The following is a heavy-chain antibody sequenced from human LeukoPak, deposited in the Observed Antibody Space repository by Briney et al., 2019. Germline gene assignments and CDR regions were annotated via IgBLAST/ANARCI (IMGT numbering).Heavy chain of an antibody. CDR2: ISWNSGSI. Sequence: GRSLRLSCAASGFTFDDYAMPWVRQAPGKGLEWVSGISWNSGSIGYADSVKGRFTISRDNAKNSLYLQMNSLRAEDTAVYYCARDRTVVTEDYWGQGTLVTVSS. J-gene: IGHJ4*02. CDR3: ARDRTVVTEDY. CDR1: GFTFDDYA. D-gene: IGHD4-23*01. V-gene: IGHV3-9*01.